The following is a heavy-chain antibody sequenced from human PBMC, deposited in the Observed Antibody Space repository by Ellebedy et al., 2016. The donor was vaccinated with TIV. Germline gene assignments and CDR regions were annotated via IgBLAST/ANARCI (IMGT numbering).Heavy chain of an antibody. CDR3: ARGAYIYDTSGYYGLDP. V-gene: IGHV3-33*01. CDR2: IWFDGSSR. CDR1: GFTFSDHG. Sequence: PGGFLRLSCAASGFTFSDHGMHWVRQAPGKGLEWVAVIWFDGSSRYYADSVKGRFTTSRDNSKNTMYLQMNSLRAEDTAVYYCARGAYIYDTSGYYGLDPWGQGAQVTVSS. D-gene: IGHD3-22*01. J-gene: IGHJ5*02.